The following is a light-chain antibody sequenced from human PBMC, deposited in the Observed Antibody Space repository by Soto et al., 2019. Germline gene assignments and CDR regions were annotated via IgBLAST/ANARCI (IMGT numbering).Light chain of an antibody. J-gene: IGKJ4*01. Sequence: EIVLTQSPGTLSLSPGERATLSCRASQSVSSSYLAWYQQKPGQAPRLLIYGASSRATGIPDRFSGSGSGTDFTRTISRLEPADFAVYYCQQYGSSPLTFGGGTKVEI. CDR1: QSVSSSY. CDR2: GAS. V-gene: IGKV3-20*01. CDR3: QQYGSSPLT.